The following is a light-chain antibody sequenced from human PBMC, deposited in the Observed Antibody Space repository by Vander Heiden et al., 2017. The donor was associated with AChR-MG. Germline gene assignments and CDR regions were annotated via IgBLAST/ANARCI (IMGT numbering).Light chain of an antibody. V-gene: IGKV1-39*01. CDR2: LAT. Sequence: DIQMTQSPSSLSASVGDSVTITCRASQSISTYLNWYQQKPGKAPNLLITLATRLQTGVPLRFSGSGSGTDFTLTISTLQPEDFATYFCLQSDVIPLTFGHGTRVDIK. CDR3: LQSDVIPLT. J-gene: IGKJ3*01. CDR1: QSISTY.